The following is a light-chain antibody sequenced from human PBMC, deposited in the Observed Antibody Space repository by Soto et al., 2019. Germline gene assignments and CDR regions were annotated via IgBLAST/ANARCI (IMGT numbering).Light chain of an antibody. V-gene: IGLV1-47*01. CDR1: SSNIGSNY. Sequence: QSVLTQPPSASGTPGQRVTISCSGSSSNIGSNYVYGYQQLPGTAPKLLIYRNNQRPSGVPDRFSGSKSGTSASLAISGLRSEDEADYYCAAWDDSLSGPVFGGGTQLTVL. J-gene: IGLJ7*01. CDR2: RNN. CDR3: AAWDDSLSGPV.